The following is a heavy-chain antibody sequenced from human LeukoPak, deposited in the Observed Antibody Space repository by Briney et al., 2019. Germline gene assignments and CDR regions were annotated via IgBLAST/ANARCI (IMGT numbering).Heavy chain of an antibody. CDR1: GFTFSNAW. J-gene: IGHJ4*02. Sequence: GGSLRLSCAASGFTFSNAWMSWVRQAPGKGLEWVSVIYSGSSTYYADSVKGRFTISRHNPKNTLYLQMNSLRAEDTAVYYCASCNYYDSSGYPDYWGQGTLVTVSS. CDR2: IYSGSST. D-gene: IGHD3-22*01. CDR3: ASCNYYDSSGYPDY. V-gene: IGHV3-53*04.